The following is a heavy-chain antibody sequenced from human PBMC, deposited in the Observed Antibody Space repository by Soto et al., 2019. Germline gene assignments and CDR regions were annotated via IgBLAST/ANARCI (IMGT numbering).Heavy chain of an antibody. CDR3: ASPDGGYSSGWSGKRYYYGMDV. J-gene: IGHJ6*02. V-gene: IGHV1-2*02. CDR1: GYTFTGYY. D-gene: IGHD6-19*01. Sequence: ASVKVSCKASGYTFTGYYMHWVRQAPGQGLEWMGWINPNSGGTNYAQKFQGRVTMTRDTSISTAYMELSRLRYDETAVYSWASPDGGYSSGWSGKRYYYGMDVWGQGTTVTVSS. CDR2: INPNSGGT.